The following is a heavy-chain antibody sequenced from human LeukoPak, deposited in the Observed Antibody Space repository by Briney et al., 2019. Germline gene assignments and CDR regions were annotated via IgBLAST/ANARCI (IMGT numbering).Heavy chain of an antibody. V-gene: IGHV3-30*02. CDR3: AKDRYDYRNYHDY. J-gene: IGHJ4*02. D-gene: IGHD4-11*01. Sequence: GGSLRLSCAASGFTFSSYGMHWVRQAPGKGLEWVAFIRYNGSNKYYADSVRGRFTISRDNSKNTLYLKMNSLRAEDTAVYYCAKDRYDYRNYHDYWGQGTLVTVSS. CDR1: GFTFSSYG. CDR2: IRYNGSNK.